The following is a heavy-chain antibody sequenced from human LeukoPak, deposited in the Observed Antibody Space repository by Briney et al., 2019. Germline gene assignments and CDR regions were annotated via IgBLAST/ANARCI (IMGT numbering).Heavy chain of an antibody. V-gene: IGHV3-30*04. CDR3: ARSGVQWQWLLTYDAFDI. CDR2: ISNDKRNK. D-gene: IGHD6-19*01. CDR1: GFTLSSNA. Sequence: GGSLRFACAAAGFTLSSNAMNGAGKDQGKGREGGELISNDKRNKNNADSVKGGFTISRDNSKNTLFVQMHSLRTEDTAVYYCARSGVQWQWLLTYDAFDIWGQGTMVTVSS. J-gene: IGHJ3*02.